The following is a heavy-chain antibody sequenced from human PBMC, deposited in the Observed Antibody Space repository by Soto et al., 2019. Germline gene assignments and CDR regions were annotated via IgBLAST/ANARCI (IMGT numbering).Heavy chain of an antibody. CDR3: ARDGQLELKEQGAFDI. J-gene: IGHJ3*02. D-gene: IGHD1-7*01. Sequence: ASVKVSCKASGYTFTSYGISWVRQAPGQGLEWMGWISAYNGNTNYAQKLQGRVTMTTDTSTSTAYMELRSLRSDDTAVYYCARDGQLELKEQGAFDIWGQGTMVTVPS. CDR2: ISAYNGNT. CDR1: GYTFTSYG. V-gene: IGHV1-18*01.